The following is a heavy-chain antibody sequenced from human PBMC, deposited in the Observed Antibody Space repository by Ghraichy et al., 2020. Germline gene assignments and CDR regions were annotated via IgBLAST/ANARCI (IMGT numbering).Heavy chain of an antibody. Sequence: ASVKVSCKASGYTFSTYALHWVRQAPGQRLEWMGWIEAGNGNTKYSQKFQGRLTISRDTSARTAYMELRSLRSEETAVYYWARITRYSSGWYEAAFDIWGQGTMVTVSS. D-gene: IGHD6-19*01. V-gene: IGHV1-3*01. CDR3: ARITRYSSGWYEAAFDI. CDR2: IEAGNGNT. J-gene: IGHJ3*02. CDR1: GYTFSTYA.